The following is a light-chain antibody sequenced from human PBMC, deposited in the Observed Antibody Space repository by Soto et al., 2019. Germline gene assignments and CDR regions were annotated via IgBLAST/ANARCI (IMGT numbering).Light chain of an antibody. CDR1: QGISNY. V-gene: IGKV1-27*01. Sequence: DIQMTQSPSSLSASVGARVTISCRASQGISNYLAWYQQKPGTVPKLLMYAASTLKSGLPSQFSGSGYGTDFTLTISSLQPEDVVTYYCQQYNDVPWTCGPGTKVGIK. J-gene: IGKJ1*01. CDR2: AAS. CDR3: QQYNDVPWT.